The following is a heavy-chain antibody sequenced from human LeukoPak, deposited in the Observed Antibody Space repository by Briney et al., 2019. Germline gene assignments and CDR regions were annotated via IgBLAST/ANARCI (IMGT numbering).Heavy chain of an antibody. Sequence: PGGSLRLSCAASGFTFSSYSMNWVRQAPGKGLEWVSSISSSSSYIYYADSVKGRFTISRDNAKNSLYLQVKSLRAEDTAVYYCAREVYDSSTGSFDYWGQGTLVTVSS. CDR3: AREVYDSSTGSFDY. J-gene: IGHJ4*02. CDR2: ISSSSSYI. V-gene: IGHV3-21*01. D-gene: IGHD3-9*01. CDR1: GFTFSSYS.